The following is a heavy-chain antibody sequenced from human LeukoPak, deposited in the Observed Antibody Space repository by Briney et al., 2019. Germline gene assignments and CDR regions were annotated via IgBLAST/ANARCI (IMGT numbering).Heavy chain of an antibody. CDR2: ISGSGSGGGT. V-gene: IGHV3-23*01. D-gene: IGHD6-19*01. J-gene: IGHJ3*01. Sequence: GGSLRLSCAASGFTFSSYAMSWVRQAPGKGLEWVSAISGSGSGGGTYYADSVKGRFTISRDNAKNTLYLQMNSLIAEDTAVYYCARAVAGTRNAFDLWGQGTMVTVSS. CDR3: ARAVAGTRNAFDL. CDR1: GFTFSSYA.